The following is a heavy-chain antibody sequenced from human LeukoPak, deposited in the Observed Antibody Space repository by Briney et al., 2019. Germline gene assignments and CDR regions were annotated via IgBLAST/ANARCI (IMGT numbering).Heavy chain of an antibody. Sequence: PSETLSLTCAVYGGSFSGYYWSWIRQPPGKGLEWIGEINHSGSTNYNPSLKSRVTISVDTSKNQFSLKLSSVTAADTAVYYCARSFRYDYVWGSYRFGGYMDVWGKGTTVTVSS. CDR2: INHSGST. V-gene: IGHV4-34*01. CDR3: ARSFRYDYVWGSYRFGGYMDV. CDR1: GGSFSGYY. J-gene: IGHJ6*03. D-gene: IGHD3-16*02.